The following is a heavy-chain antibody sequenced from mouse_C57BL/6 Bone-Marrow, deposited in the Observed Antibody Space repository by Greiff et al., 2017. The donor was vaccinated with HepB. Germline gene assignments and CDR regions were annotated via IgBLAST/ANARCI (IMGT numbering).Heavy chain of an antibody. J-gene: IGHJ2*01. CDR3: ARGRILSIPLGY. D-gene: IGHD2-3*01. CDR1: GYAFSSYW. V-gene: IGHV1-80*01. CDR2: IYPGDGDT. Sequence: QVQLQQSGAELVKPGASVKISCKASGYAFSSYWMNWVKQRPGKGLEWIGQIYPGDGDTNYNGKFKGKATLTADNSASTAYMQLSGLTSEDSAVYFCARGRILSIPLGYWGQGTTLTVSS.